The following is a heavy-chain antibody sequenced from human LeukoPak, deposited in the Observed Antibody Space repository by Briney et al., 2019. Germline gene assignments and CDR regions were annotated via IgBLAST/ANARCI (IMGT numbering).Heavy chain of an antibody. D-gene: IGHD1-26*01. Sequence: GGSLRLSCAASGFTFSDYAMTWVRQAPGKGLEWVATISGSGVMTYYADSVKGRFTVSGDNSKNTLYLQMSSLTAADTAVYYCAKDRSIGTYYTFDHWGQGTLVTVSS. CDR1: GFTFSDYA. CDR2: ISGSGVMT. CDR3: AKDRSIGTYYTFDH. J-gene: IGHJ4*02. V-gene: IGHV3-23*01.